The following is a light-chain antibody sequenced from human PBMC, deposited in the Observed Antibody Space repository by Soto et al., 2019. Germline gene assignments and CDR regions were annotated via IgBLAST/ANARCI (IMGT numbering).Light chain of an antibody. CDR2: GTY. V-gene: IGKV3-20*01. CDR1: QTVGRSY. CDR3: QQYDSIPQWT. Sequence: DIVLTQSPGIMYLSPGERATLSCRASQTVGRSYFSWYQQKPGQAPRLLIFGTYTRATGIPDRFSGGGSGTDFTLTISRLDPEDYAVSFCQQYDSIPQWTFGQGTRVEVK. J-gene: IGKJ1*01.